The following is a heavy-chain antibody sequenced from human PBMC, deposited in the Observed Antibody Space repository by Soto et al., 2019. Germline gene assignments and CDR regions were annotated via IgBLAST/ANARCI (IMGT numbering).Heavy chain of an antibody. CDR3: ASWGDTYDFWSAKSSSFDY. CDR1: GYTFTSYG. CDR2: MNPNSRNT. D-gene: IGHD3-3*01. J-gene: IGHJ4*02. V-gene: IGHV1-8*01. Sequence: GASVKVSCKASGYTFTSYGINWVGRATGEGLEWMGWMNPNSRNTGYAQTFQGSVKMTSNTSISTAYIELSSLRSEDTAVYYCASWGDTYDFWSAKSSSFDYWGQGTLVTVSS.